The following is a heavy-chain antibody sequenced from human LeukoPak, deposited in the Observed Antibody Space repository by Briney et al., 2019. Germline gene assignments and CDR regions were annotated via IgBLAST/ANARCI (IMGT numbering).Heavy chain of an antibody. V-gene: IGHV1-18*01. CDR3: AREYSGTTGADY. CDR2: INTYNGNT. D-gene: IGHD1-26*01. CDR1: GYTFTSYD. Sequence: ASVKVSCKASGYTFTSYDINWVRQATGQGLEWMGWINTYNGNTNYAQNLQGRASMTTDTSTSTAYMELRSLRSDDTAVYYCAREYSGTTGADYWGQGTLVTVSS. J-gene: IGHJ4*02.